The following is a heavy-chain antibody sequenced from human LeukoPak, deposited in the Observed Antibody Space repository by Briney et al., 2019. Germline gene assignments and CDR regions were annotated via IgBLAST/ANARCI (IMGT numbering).Heavy chain of an antibody. Sequence: TGGPLRLSCAASGFTFSSYSMNWVRQAPGKGLEWVSYISNVIWYADSVKGRLTTSRDNAKNSLYLQMNSLRPEDTAVYYCARDSSYAFDHWGQGTLVTVSS. D-gene: IGHD2-2*01. CDR2: ISNVI. CDR1: GFTFSSYS. V-gene: IGHV3-48*01. J-gene: IGHJ4*02. CDR3: ARDSSYAFDH.